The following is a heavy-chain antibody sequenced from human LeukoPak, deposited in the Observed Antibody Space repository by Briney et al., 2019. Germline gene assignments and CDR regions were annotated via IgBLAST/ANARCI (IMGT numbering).Heavy chain of an antibody. Sequence: PGGSLRLSCAASGFTFRSYWMHWVRQAPGKGLVWVSRINSDGSSTSYAYSVKGRFTISRDNAKNTLYLQMNSLRAEDTAVYYCAREGMRYSYGDWGQGTLVTVSS. D-gene: IGHD5-18*01. J-gene: IGHJ4*02. CDR3: AREGMRYSYGD. CDR2: INSDGSST. CDR1: GFTFRSYW. V-gene: IGHV3-74*01.